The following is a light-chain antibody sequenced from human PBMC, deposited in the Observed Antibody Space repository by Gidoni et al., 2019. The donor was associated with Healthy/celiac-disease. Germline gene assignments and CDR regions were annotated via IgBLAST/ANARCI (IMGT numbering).Light chain of an antibody. CDR1: TLGDKY. J-gene: IGLJ2*01. Sequence: SFQLTQPPSVPMSPGQPAGITCSGATLGDKYACWYQQTPGQPPVLVIYQDSKRPAGIPERFSGSNSGNTATLTISGTQAMDEDDCYCQAWDSSVVFGGGTKLTVL. V-gene: IGLV3-1*01. CDR2: QDS. CDR3: QAWDSSVV.